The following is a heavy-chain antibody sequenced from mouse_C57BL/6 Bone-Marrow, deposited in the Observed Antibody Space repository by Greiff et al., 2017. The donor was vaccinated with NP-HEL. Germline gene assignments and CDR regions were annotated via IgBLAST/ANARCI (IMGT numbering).Heavy chain of an antibody. V-gene: IGHV1-58*01. CDR2: IYIGNGYT. J-gene: IGHJ4*01. CDR1: GYTFTSYG. D-gene: IGHD3-2*01. CDR3: ARCSRQLMYAMDY. Sequence: VQLQQSGAVLVRPGSSVKMSCKTSGYTFTSYGINWVKQRPGQGLEWIGYIYIGNGYTEYNEKFKGKATLTSDKSSSTAYMQLSSLTSEDSAIYFCARCSRQLMYAMDYWGQGTSVTVSS.